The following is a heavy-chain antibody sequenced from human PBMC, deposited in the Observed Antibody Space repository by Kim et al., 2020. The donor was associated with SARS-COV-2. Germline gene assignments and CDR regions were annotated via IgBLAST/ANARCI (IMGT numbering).Heavy chain of an antibody. D-gene: IGHD3-3*01. Sequence: GGSLRLSCAASGFTFSSYGMHWVRQAPGKGLEWVAVISYDGSNKYYADSVKGRFTISRDNSKNTLYLQMNSLRAEDTAVYYCAKDRRYYDFWSGYLKGGPPAYYYYSYGMDVWGQGSTVTAPS. V-gene: IGHV3-30*18. CDR2: ISYDGSNK. CDR3: AKDRRYYDFWSGYLKGGPPAYYYYSYGMDV. J-gene: IGHJ6*02. CDR1: GFTFSSYG.